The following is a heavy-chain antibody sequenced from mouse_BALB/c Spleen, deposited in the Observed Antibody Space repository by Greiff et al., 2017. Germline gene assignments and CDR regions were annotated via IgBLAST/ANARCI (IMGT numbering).Heavy chain of an antibody. V-gene: IGHV5-6-5*01. Sequence: EVQGVESGGGLVKPGGSLKLSCAASGFTFSSYAMSWVRQTPEKRLEWVASISSGGSTYYPDSVKGRFTISRDNARNILYLQMSSLRSEDTAMYYCARELWPRRGGFDYWGQGTTRTVSS. CDR3: ARELWPRRGGFDY. CDR2: ISSGGST. J-gene: IGHJ2*01. CDR1: GFTFSSYA. D-gene: IGHD2-2*01.